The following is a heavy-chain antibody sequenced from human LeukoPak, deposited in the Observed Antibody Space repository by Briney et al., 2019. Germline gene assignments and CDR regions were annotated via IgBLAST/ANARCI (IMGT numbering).Heavy chain of an antibody. V-gene: IGHV1-18*04. CDR2: ISAYNGNT. Sequence: GASVKVSCKASGYTFTGYYVHWVRQAPGQGLEWMGWISAYNGNTNYAQKLQGRVTMTTDTSTSTAYMELRSLRSDDTAVYYCARVEQTTGGFDYWGQGTLVTVSS. J-gene: IGHJ4*02. CDR1: GYTFTGYY. CDR3: ARVEQTTGGFDY. D-gene: IGHD1-1*01.